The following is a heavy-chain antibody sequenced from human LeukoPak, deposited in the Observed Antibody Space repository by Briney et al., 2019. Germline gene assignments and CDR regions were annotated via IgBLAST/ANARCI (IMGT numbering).Heavy chain of an antibody. CDR3: ARATYYGDYEENI. D-gene: IGHD4-17*01. CDR1: GFTFSSYG. J-gene: IGHJ3*02. CDR2: IKQDGSEK. V-gene: IGHV3-7*01. Sequence: PGGSLRLSCAASGFTFSSYGMSWVRQAPGKGLEWVANIKQDGSEKYYVDSLKGRFTISRDNAKNSLYLQMNSLRAEDTAVYYCARATYYGDYEENIWGEGTMVTLSS.